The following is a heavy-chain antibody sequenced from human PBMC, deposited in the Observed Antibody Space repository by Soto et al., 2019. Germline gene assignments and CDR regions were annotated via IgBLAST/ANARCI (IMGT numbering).Heavy chain of an antibody. CDR1: GFTFSSYA. D-gene: IGHD4-17*01. J-gene: IGHJ4*02. CDR3: ARSHTVIYVFDY. CDR2: ISYDGSNK. Sequence: QVQLVESGGGVVQPGRSLRLSCAASGFTFSSYAMHWVRQAPGKGLEWVAVISYDGSNKYYADSVKGRFTISRDNSKNTLYLQMNRLRAEDTAVYYCARSHTVIYVFDYWGQGTLVTASS. V-gene: IGHV3-30-3*01.